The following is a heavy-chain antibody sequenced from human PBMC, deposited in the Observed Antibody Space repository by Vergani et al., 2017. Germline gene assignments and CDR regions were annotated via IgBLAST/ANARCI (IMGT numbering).Heavy chain of an antibody. J-gene: IGHJ4*02. D-gene: IGHD3-10*01. CDR1: GFTFSSYW. Sequence: EVQLVESGGGLVQPGGSLKLSCVASGFTFSSYWMSWVRQAPGKGLEWVANIKQDGSEKYYVDSVKGRFTISRDNAKNSLYLQMNSLRAEDTAVYYCAREAYGSGLDYWGQGTLVTVSS. CDR3: AREAYGSGLDY. CDR2: IKQDGSEK. V-gene: IGHV3-7*01.